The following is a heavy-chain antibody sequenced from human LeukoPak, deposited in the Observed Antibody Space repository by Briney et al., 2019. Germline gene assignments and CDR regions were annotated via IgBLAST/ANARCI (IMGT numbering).Heavy chain of an antibody. CDR3: ARRNFYERKIDY. D-gene: IGHD3-16*01. V-gene: IGHV4-39*07. CDR1: GGSISSSSYY. CDR2: IYYSGST. J-gene: IGHJ4*02. Sequence: PSETLSLTCTVSGGSISSSSYYWGWIRQPPGKGLEWIGSIYYSGSTNYNPSLKSRVTISVDTSKNQFSLKLSSVTAADTAVYYCARRNFYERKIDYWGQGTLVTVSS.